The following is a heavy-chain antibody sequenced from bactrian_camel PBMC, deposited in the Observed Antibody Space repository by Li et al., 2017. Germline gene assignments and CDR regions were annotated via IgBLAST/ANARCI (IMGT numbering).Heavy chain of an antibody. CDR2: IGLDGSNA. Sequence: HVQLVESGGGLVQPGGSLRLSCAASGFTFSSYYINWVRQAPGKGLEWVSAIGLDGSNARCADSVKGRFTVSRDNANNTVNLMMNSLKPEDTAMYYCAANFGPYCSGPYLARRANFLGQGTQVTVS. V-gene: IGHV3S6*01. J-gene: IGHJ4*01. D-gene: IGHD2*01. CDR1: GFTFSSYY.